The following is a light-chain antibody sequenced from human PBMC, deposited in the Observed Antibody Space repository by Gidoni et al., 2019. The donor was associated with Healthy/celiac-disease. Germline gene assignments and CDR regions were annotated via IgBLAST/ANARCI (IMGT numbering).Light chain of an antibody. CDR2: DAS. V-gene: IGKV3-11*01. J-gene: IGKJ3*01. CDR3: QQRSNWPPD. Sequence: EIVFTHSPATLSLSPGERATLSCWASQSVSSYLAWYQQKPGQAPRLLIYDASNRATGIQARFSGSGSGTDFTLTISSLEPEDFAVYYCQQRSNWPPDFGPGTKVDIK. CDR1: QSVSSY.